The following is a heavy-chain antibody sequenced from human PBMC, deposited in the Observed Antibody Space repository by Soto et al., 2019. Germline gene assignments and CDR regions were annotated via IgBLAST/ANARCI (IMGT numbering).Heavy chain of an antibody. J-gene: IGHJ4*02. CDR2: IAVGSGYT. Sequence: ASVKGSCKASGFTFTSAAFQWGRQARGQRLEWIGWIAVGSGYTNYAQRFQDRVTLTRDMSTATTYMELSRLTSEDTAIYYCAADATAWQQTVPSDYWGQGTLVTVSS. V-gene: IGHV1-58*01. CDR3: AADATAWQQTVPSDY. D-gene: IGHD4-17*01. CDR1: GFTFTSAA.